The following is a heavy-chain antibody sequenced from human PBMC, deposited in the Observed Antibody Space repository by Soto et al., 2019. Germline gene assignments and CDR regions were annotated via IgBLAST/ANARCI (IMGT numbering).Heavy chain of an antibody. Sequence: PGGSLTLSCAASGFTFSSYAMSWVRQAPGKGLEWVSAISGSGGSTYYADSVKGRFTISRDNSKNTLYLQMNRLRAEDTAVYYCAKFTVTSPRYFDYWGQGTLVTVSS. V-gene: IGHV3-23*01. CDR3: AKFTVTSPRYFDY. CDR2: ISGSGGST. CDR1: GFTFSSYA. J-gene: IGHJ4*02. D-gene: IGHD4-17*01.